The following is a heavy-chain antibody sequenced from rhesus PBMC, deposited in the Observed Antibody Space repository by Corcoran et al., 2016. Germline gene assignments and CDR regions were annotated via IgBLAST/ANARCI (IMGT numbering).Heavy chain of an antibody. CDR2: ISGSGGST. CDR1: GGSISSNY. CDR3: ARSWGSRYYFDY. D-gene: IGHD4-29*01. Sequence: QLQLQESGPGLVKPSETLSLTCAVSGGSISSNYWSWIRQPPGKGLVWIGRISGSGGSTDYNPSLKSRVTISTDTSKNQFSRKLSSVTAADTAVYYCARSWGSRYYFDYWGQGVLVTVSS. J-gene: IGHJ4*01. V-gene: IGHV4-173*01.